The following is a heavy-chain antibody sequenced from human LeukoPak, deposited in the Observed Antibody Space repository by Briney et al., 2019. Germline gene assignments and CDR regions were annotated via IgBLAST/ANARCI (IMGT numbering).Heavy chain of an antibody. V-gene: IGHV4-34*01. CDR2: INHSGST. Sequence: SETLPLTCAVYGGSFSGYYWSWIRQPPGKGLEWIGEINHSGSTNYNPSLKSRVTISVDTSKNQFSLKLSSVTAADTAVYYCARVLTCGGDCYPPDYWGQGTLVTVSS. CDR1: GGSFSGYY. D-gene: IGHD2-21*02. J-gene: IGHJ4*02. CDR3: ARVLTCGGDCYPPDY.